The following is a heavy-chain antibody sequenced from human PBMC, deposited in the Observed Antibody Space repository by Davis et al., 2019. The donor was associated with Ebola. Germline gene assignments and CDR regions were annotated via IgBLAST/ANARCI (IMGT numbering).Heavy chain of an antibody. J-gene: IGHJ6*04. CDR3: AKGGVLRILEWLGV. V-gene: IGHV3-74*01. D-gene: IGHD3-3*01. CDR2: INNDGSTT. CDR1: EFSFSNYW. Sequence: PGGSLRLSCVASEFSFSNYWMHWVRHVPGKGLVWVSRINNDGSTTDYADSVKGRFTISRDNAKNTLYLQMNSLRVEDTAVYFCAKGGVLRILEWLGVWGKGTTVTVSS.